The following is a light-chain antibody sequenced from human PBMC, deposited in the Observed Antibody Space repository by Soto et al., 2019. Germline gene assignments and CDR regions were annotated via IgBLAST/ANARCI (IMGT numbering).Light chain of an antibody. CDR1: QSTSTW. Sequence: DIQMTQSPTTLSPSVGDRVTITCRASQSTSTWLAWYQQRPGKTPKLLISEASKLESGVPSRFSGSGSGTEFTLTISSLQPDDFATYYCQQYITYPYAFGQGTKVEIK. CDR3: QQYITYPYA. CDR2: EAS. V-gene: IGKV1-5*03. J-gene: IGKJ1*01.